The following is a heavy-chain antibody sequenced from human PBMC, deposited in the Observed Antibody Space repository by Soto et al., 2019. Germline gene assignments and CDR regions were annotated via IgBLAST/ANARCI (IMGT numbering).Heavy chain of an antibody. CDR2: ISAYNGNT. Sequence: SVKVSCEASGYTFASYGISWVREAPVQGLEWMGWISAYNGNTNYAQKLQGRVTMTTDTSTSTAYMELRSLRSDDTAVYYCARTPRGYYYDSSGVYYFDYWGQGTLVTVSS. V-gene: IGHV1-18*04. J-gene: IGHJ4*02. CDR3: ARTPRGYYYDSSGVYYFDY. D-gene: IGHD3-22*01. CDR1: GYTFASYG.